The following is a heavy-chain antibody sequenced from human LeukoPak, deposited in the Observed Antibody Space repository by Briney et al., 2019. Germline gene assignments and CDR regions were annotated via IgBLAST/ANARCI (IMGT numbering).Heavy chain of an antibody. CDR2: ISYDGSNK. CDR3: ARGILGIGFDY. Sequence: GGSLRLSCAASGFTFSSYGMHWVRQAPGKGLEWVAVISYDGSNKYYADSVKGRFTISRDNSKNTLYLQMNSLRAEDTAVYYCARGILGIGFDYWGQGTLVTVSS. J-gene: IGHJ4*02. D-gene: IGHD7-27*01. V-gene: IGHV3-30*03. CDR1: GFTFSSYG.